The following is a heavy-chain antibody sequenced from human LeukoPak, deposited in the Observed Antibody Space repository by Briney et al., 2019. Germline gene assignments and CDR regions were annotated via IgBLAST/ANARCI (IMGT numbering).Heavy chain of an antibody. D-gene: IGHD6-19*01. V-gene: IGHV6-1*01. Sequence: SQTLSLTCAISGDSVSSNSATWDWIRQSPSRGIEWLGRTYYRSTWYNEYAVSVKSRLTINPDTPNNQFSLQLNSVTPEDTAVCYCVRGSPRYLDYSGQGALVTVSS. CDR1: GDSVSSNSAT. CDR2: TYYRSTWYN. J-gene: IGHJ4*02. CDR3: VRGSPRYLDY.